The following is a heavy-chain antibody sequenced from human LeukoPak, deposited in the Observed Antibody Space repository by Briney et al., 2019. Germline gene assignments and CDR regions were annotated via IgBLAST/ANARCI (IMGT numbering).Heavy chain of an antibody. CDR2: INPKTGST. CDR1: GYTFTGYY. CDR3: ARDLDDAFDI. D-gene: IGHD1-1*01. Sequence: VASVKVSCKASGYTFTGYYIHWVRQAPGQGLEWMGWINPKTGSTNYPQKFQGRVTMTRDTSISTVNMELSRLRSDDTAVYFCARDLDDAFDIWGQGTVVTVSS. J-gene: IGHJ3*02. V-gene: IGHV1-2*02.